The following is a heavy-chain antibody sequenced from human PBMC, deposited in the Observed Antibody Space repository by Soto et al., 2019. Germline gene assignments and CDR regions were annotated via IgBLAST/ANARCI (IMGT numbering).Heavy chain of an antibody. CDR2: IYYSGST. CDR1: GGSISSYY. V-gene: IGHV4-59*01. J-gene: IGHJ6*02. CDR3: ARTGGYRSSCYDYYNGNDV. D-gene: IGHD6-13*01. Sequence: PSETLSLTCTVSGGSISSYYWSFIRQPPGKGLEWIGYIYYSGSTNYNPSLKSRVNISVDTSKNQFSLKLSSVTAADTAVYYCARTGGYRSSCYDYYNGNDVWGQGTTVTVSS.